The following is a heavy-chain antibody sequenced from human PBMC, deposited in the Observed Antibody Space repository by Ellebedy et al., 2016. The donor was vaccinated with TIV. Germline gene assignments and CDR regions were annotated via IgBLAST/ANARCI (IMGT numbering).Heavy chain of an antibody. V-gene: IGHV1-3*01. CDR2: INAGNGNT. CDR1: GYTFTSYY. D-gene: IGHD5-18*01. Sequence: ASVKVSCKASGYTFTSYYMHWVRQAPGKRLEWMGWINAGNGNTKYSQKFQGRVTITRDTSASTAYMELSSLRSDDTAVYYCTRGRGYSYGQEVTWWYFDLWGRGTLVTVSS. J-gene: IGHJ2*01. CDR3: TRGRGYSYGQEVTWWYFDL.